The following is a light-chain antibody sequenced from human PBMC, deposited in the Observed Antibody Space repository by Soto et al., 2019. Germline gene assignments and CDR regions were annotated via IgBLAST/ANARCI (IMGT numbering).Light chain of an antibody. Sequence: DIQMTQFPSSLSASVGDRVTITCRASQTISTYLNWYQQQSGKARKLLIYSASPLQSGVPLRFSGSGSGTDFNLTISNLQPEDFATYHCQQSFSTPLTFGQGTKVEIK. CDR1: QTISTY. CDR2: SAS. V-gene: IGKV1-39*01. CDR3: QQSFSTPLT. J-gene: IGKJ1*01.